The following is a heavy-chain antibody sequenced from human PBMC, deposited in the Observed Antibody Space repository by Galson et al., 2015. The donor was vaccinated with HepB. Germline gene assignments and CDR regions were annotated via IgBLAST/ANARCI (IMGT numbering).Heavy chain of an antibody. V-gene: IGHV3-33*01. CDR3: ASSPLTGDEWTDYYYGMDV. J-gene: IGHJ6*02. CDR2: IWYGGSNK. CDR1: GFTFSSYG. D-gene: IGHD7-27*01. Sequence: SLRLSCAASGFTFSSYGMHWVRQAPGKGLEWVAVIWYGGSNKYYADSVKGRFTISRDNSKNTLYLQMNSLRAEDTAVYYCASSPLTGDEWTDYYYGMDVWGQGTTVTVSS.